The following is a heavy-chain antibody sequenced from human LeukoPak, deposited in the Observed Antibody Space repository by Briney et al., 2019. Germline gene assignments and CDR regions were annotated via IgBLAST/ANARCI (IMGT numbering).Heavy chain of an antibody. CDR3: ARGPTSVVADY. CDR1: GGSISSGGYY. D-gene: IGHD2-21*01. V-gene: IGHV4-31*03. Sequence: SRTLSLTCTVSGGSISSGGYYWSWIRQHPGKGLEWIGYIYYSGRTYYNPSLKSRVAISLETSKNQFSLKLSSVTAADTAVYYCARGPTSVVADYWGQGTLVTVSS. J-gene: IGHJ4*02. CDR2: IYYSGRT.